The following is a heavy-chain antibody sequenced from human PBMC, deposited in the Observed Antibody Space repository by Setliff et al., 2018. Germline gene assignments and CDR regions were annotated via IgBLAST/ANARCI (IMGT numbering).Heavy chain of an antibody. CDR3: VRDRTAYSYGLDV. J-gene: IGHJ6*02. V-gene: IGHV4-34*01. D-gene: IGHD5-18*01. CDR2: FDHSGTT. Sequence: PSETLSLTCTVYGASFSNYYWGWVRQPPEERLEWIAEFDHSGTTKYNPSLMGRVTISVDTSKNQFSLNLRSVTAADAAVYYCVRDRTAYSYGLDVWGQGTTVTVSS. CDR1: GASFSNYY.